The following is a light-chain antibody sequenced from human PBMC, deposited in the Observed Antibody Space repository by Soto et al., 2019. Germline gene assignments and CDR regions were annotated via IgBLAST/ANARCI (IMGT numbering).Light chain of an antibody. Sequence: QSALTQPASVSGSPGQSITISYTGNSSDVGGYNYVSWYQHHPGKAPKLMIFDVSNRPSGVSNRFSGSKSGNTASLTISGLQPEDEADYYCSSYTTSNTRQIVFGTGTKVTVL. CDR3: SSYTTSNTRQIV. J-gene: IGLJ1*01. V-gene: IGLV2-14*03. CDR2: DVS. CDR1: SSDVGGYNY.